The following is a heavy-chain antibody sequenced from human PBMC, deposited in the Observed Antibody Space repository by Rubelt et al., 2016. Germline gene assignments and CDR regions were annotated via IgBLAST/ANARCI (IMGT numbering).Heavy chain of an antibody. J-gene: IGHJ4*02. V-gene: IGHV5-10-1*03. Sequence: EVQLVQSGAEVKKPGESLRISCQGSGYSFTSYYIFWVRQMPGKGLEWMGKIDPSDSDITYSPSFRGHVTISGDKSISTAYLQWSSLKASDTAMYYCARIVGAFYYFDYWGQGTLVTVSS. CDR1: GYSFTSYY. CDR2: IDPSDSDI. D-gene: IGHD1-26*01. CDR3: ARIVGAFYYFDY.